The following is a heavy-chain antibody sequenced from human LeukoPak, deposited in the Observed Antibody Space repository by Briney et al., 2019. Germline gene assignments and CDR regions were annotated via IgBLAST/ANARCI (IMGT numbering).Heavy chain of an antibody. CDR3: ARHSPGTTKDY. CDR1: GYTFTSYY. Sequence: GASVKVSCKASGYTFTSYYMHWVRQAPGQGLEWVGLINPSGGVTSYAQKFKGRVTMTRDTSTSTVYMELSSLRSEDTAVYYCARHSPGTTKDYWGQGTLVTVSS. J-gene: IGHJ4*02. D-gene: IGHD1-1*01. CDR2: INPSGGVT. V-gene: IGHV1-46*01.